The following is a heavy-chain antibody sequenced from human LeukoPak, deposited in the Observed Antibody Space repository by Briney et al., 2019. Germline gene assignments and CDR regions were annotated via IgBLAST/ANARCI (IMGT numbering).Heavy chain of an antibody. CDR2: ISPYNGQT. J-gene: IGHJ3*02. V-gene: IGHV1-18*01. D-gene: IGHD1-1*01. CDR3: ARDHTGETFLDAFDI. CDR1: GYAFTVHG. Sequence: ASVKVSCKSSGYAFTVHGISWVRQAPGQGLEWMGWISPYNGQTKFAQKFQGRVTLTIDTYRSIVYMEVKSLRSDVTAVYYCARDHTGETFLDAFDIWGQGTMVTVAS.